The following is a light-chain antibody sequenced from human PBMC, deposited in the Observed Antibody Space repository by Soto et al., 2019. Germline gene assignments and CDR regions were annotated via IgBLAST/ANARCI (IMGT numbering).Light chain of an antibody. Sequence: DFQMTQSPSSLSASVGDRVTVTCRASQTIMSYLNWYQQHPGEAPKLLIYAATTLQSGVPSRFSGTVSGTDFTLTISSLHTEDFATYYCQQSYSTPPTCGGGTKV. CDR2: AAT. J-gene: IGKJ4*01. CDR3: QQSYSTPPT. CDR1: QTIMSY. V-gene: IGKV1-39*01.